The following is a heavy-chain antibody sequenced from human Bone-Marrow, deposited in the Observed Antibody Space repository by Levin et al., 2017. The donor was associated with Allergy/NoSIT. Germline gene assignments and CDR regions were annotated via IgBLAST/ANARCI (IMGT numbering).Heavy chain of an antibody. CDR3: AKESCSGGSCYLSSRFDY. CDR1: GFTFSSYA. D-gene: IGHD2-15*01. Sequence: GGSLRLSCAASGFTFSSYAMSWVRQAPGKGLEWVSAISGSGGSTYYADSVKGRFTISRDNSKNTLYLQMNSLRAEDTAVYYCAKESCSGGSCYLSSRFDYWGQGTLVTVSS. J-gene: IGHJ4*02. V-gene: IGHV3-23*01. CDR2: ISGSGGST.